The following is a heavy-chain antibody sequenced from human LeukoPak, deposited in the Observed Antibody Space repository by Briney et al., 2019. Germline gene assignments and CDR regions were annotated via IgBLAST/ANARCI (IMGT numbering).Heavy chain of an antibody. D-gene: IGHD1-1*01. CDR3: ARDGKGTFDY. CDR2: IYYSGST. J-gene: IGHJ4*02. V-gene: IGHV4-59*12. Sequence: SETLSLTCTVSGGYISSYYWSWIRLPPGKGLEWIGYIYYSGSTNYNPSLKSRVTISVDTSKNQFSLKLSSVTAADTAVYYCARDGKGTFDYWGQGTLVTVSS. CDR1: GGYISSYY.